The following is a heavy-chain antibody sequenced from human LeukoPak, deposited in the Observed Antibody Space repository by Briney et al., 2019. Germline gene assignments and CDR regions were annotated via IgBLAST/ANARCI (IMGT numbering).Heavy chain of an antibody. CDR1: GFTFSSYA. V-gene: IGHV3-30-3*01. CDR2: ISYDGSNK. Sequence: PGGSLRLSCAASGFTFSSYAMHWVRQAPGKGLEWVAVISYDGSNKYYADSVKGRFTISRDNSKNTLYLQMNSLGAEDTAVYYCARVNVITFGGVDYWGQGTLVTVSS. CDR3: ARVNVITFGGVDY. D-gene: IGHD3-16*01. J-gene: IGHJ4*02.